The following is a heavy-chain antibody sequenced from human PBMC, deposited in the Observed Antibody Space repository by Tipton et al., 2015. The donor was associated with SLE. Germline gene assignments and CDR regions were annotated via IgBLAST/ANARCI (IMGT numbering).Heavy chain of an antibody. D-gene: IGHD2-15*01. Sequence: SLRLSCAASGFTFKTYAMTWVRQAPGKGLEWVSHISGSGFSTYYADSVKGRFTISRDNSNNMVSLQMNGLRAEDTAVYYCAKMVVADGTGHAFDIWGQGTMLTVSS. V-gene: IGHV3-23*01. J-gene: IGHJ3*02. CDR1: GFTFKTYA. CDR2: ISGSGFST. CDR3: AKMVVADGTGHAFDI.